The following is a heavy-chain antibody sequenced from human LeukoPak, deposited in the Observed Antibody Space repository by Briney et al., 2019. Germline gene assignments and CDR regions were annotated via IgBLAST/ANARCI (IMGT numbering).Heavy chain of an antibody. CDR3: ARDRGYGDYLNYFDY. D-gene: IGHD4-17*01. V-gene: IGHV4-59*01. CDR1: GDSISSYY. Sequence: PSETLSLTCTVSGDSISSYYWTWIRQPPGKGLEWIGYIYYSGTTNYNPSLKSRVTISVDTSKNQFSLNLSSVTAADTAVYYCARDRGYGDYLNYFDYWGQGTLVTVSS. CDR2: IYYSGTT. J-gene: IGHJ4*02.